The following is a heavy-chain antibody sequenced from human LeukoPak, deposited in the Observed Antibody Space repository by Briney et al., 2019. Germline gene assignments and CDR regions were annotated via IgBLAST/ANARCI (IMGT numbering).Heavy chain of an antibody. Sequence: GGSLRLSCAASGFTFSNYEMNWVRQAPGKGLEWVSYIDSSGSIIYYADSVKGRFTISRDNAKNSLYLQMNSLRAEDTAVYYCAELGITMIGGVWGKGTTVTISS. J-gene: IGHJ6*04. CDR1: GFTFSNYE. CDR3: AELGITMIGGV. CDR2: IDSSGSII. V-gene: IGHV3-48*03. D-gene: IGHD3-10*02.